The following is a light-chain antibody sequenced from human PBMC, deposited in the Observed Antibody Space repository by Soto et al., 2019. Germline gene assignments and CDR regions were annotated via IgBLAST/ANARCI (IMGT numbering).Light chain of an antibody. CDR1: QGVSSN. Sequence: EIVMTQSPATLSVSPGERATLSCRASQGVSSNLAWYQQKPGQAPRLLIYGASTRATGIPARFSGSGSGTEFTLTISSLQSEDFAVYYCQQYNKWPQTFGQGTKVDIK. J-gene: IGKJ1*01. V-gene: IGKV3-15*01. CDR2: GAS. CDR3: QQYNKWPQT.